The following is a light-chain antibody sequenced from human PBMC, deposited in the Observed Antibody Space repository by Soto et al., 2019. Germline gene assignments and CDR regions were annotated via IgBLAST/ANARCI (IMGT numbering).Light chain of an antibody. CDR2: GAT. CDR1: QSVSSSY. J-gene: IGKJ1*01. CDR3: QQYVSSPT. V-gene: IGKV3-20*01. Sequence: EIVLTQSPGTLSLSPGERATLSCRASQSVSSSYLAWYQQKHGQAPRLLIYGATRRATGITDRFSGSVYRTDCTLSIGRLEPEDFAVCYCQQYVSSPTYGERTKGEIK.